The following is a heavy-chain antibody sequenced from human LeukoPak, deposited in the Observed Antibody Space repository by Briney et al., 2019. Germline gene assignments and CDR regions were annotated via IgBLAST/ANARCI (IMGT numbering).Heavy chain of an antibody. CDR3: ARDVGGRVDYYYYMDV. D-gene: IGHD3-3*01. J-gene: IGHJ6*03. CDR1: GSSISSYY. V-gene: IGHV4-4*09. CDR2: IYTSGST. Sequence: PSETLSLTCTVSGSSISSYYWSWIRQPPGKGLEWIGYIYTSGSTNYNPSLKSRVTISVDTSKNQFSLKLSSVTAADTAVYYCARDVGGRVDYYYYMDVWGKGTTVTVSS.